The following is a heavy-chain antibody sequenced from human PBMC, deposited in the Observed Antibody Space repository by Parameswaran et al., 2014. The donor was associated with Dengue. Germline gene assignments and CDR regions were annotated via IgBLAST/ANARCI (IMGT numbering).Heavy chain of an antibody. J-gene: IGHJ4*02. CDR2: IYWDDDK. D-gene: IGHD6-19*01. V-gene: IGHV2-5*08. Sequence: RWIRQPPGKALVWLALIYWDDDKRYSPSLKSRLTITKDTSKNQVVLTMTNMDPVDTATYYCAHIVLADSSGWYDIGAIDYWGQGTLVTVSS. CDR3: AHIVLADSSGWYDIGAIDY.